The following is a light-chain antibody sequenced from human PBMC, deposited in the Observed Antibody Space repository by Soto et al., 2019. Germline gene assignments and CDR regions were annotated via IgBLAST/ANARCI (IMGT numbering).Light chain of an antibody. Sequence: DIQMTQSPSSLSASVGDRVTITCRASQGISNYLAWYQQKPGKVPKLLMYGASTLQSGVPSRFSGSGSGTDFTLTISSLQPGDVATYYCQEYNSVQFTFGPGTKVDIK. V-gene: IGKV1-27*01. CDR3: QEYNSVQFT. J-gene: IGKJ3*01. CDR2: GAS. CDR1: QGISNY.